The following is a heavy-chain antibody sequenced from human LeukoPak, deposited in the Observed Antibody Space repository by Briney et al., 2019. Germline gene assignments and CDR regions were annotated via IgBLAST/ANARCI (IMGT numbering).Heavy chain of an antibody. CDR3: ATGPYDSSGYYYVGLRGVYYFDY. V-gene: IGHV1-46*01. Sequence: ASVKVSCKSSGYTFSTYYMHWVRQAPGQGLEWMGIINPSGGSTTYAQKFQGRVTMTEDTSTDTAYMELSSLRSEDTAVYYCATGPYDSSGYYYVGLRGVYYFDYWGQGTLVTVSS. CDR1: GYTFSTYY. CDR2: INPSGGST. J-gene: IGHJ4*02. D-gene: IGHD3-22*01.